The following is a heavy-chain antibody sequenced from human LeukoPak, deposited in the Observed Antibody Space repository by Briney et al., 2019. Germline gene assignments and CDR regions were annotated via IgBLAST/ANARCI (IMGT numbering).Heavy chain of an antibody. D-gene: IGHD4-11*01. J-gene: IGHJ4*02. CDR2: ISYVESNK. V-gene: IGHV3-30-3*02. Sequence: GGSRRPSVQAPGLTFSSYAMHSVRQAPAMSRESVTVISYVESNKYYADSVKGRFTISRDNSKNTVFLQMNSLRAEDTALFFCAKTDCSSIGCKRLHYWGPGTLVTVSS. CDR1: GLTFSSYA. CDR3: AKTDCSSIGCKRLHY.